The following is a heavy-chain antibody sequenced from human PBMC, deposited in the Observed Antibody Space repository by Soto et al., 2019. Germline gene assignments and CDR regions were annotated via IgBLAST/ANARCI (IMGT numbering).Heavy chain of an antibody. Sequence: QVQLVQSGAEVKKPGSSVKVSCKASGGTFSSYTIRWVRQAPGQGLEWMGRIIPILGIANYAQKFQGRVTITADKSTSTAYMELSSLRSEDTAVYYCARDAIWGTAMVPVDYWGQGTLVTVSS. CDR3: ARDAIWGTAMVPVDY. J-gene: IGHJ4*02. CDR2: IIPILGIA. CDR1: GGTFSSYT. V-gene: IGHV1-69*08. D-gene: IGHD5-18*01.